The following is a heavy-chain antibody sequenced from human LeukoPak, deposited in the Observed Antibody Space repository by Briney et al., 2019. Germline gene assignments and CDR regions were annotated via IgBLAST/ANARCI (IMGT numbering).Heavy chain of an antibody. D-gene: IGHD3-22*01. V-gene: IGHV3-23*01. CDR2: ISGSGGST. J-gene: IGHJ4*02. CDR3: AKRGVVIRVILVGFHKEAYYFDS. CDR1: GITLSNYG. Sequence: GSLTLSCAVSGITLSNYGMSWVRQAPGKGLEWVAGISGSGGSTNYADFVKGRFTISRDNPKNTLFLQMNSLRAEDTAFYFCAKRGVVIRVILVGFHKEAYYFDSWGQGALVTVSS.